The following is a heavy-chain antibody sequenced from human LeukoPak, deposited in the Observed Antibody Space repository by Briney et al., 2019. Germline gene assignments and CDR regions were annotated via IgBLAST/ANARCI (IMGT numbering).Heavy chain of an antibody. CDR3: ARRGTAYCRGGNCYSDKYSDY. CDR1: GGSLSGYY. CDR2: INYSGNT. D-gene: IGHD2-15*01. Sequence: SETLSLTCAVYGGSLSGYYWTWIRQTPGKGLEWIGEINYSGNTNYNRSLKSRVTISADTSKNQFSLRLSSVTAADTAVYYCARRGTAYCRGGNCYSDKYSDYWGQGTQVTVSS. V-gene: IGHV4-34*01. J-gene: IGHJ4*02.